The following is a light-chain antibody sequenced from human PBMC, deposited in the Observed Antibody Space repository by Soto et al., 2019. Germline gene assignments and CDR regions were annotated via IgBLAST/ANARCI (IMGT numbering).Light chain of an antibody. CDR3: SSFSSRNALV. CDR1: IRDVGAYNL. J-gene: IGLJ1*01. Sequence: QSLLTQPASVSGSPGQSITISCSGTIRDVGAYNLVSWYQQFPGKGPKLLIYEVRHRPSGVSYRFSGSKSGNTASLTISSLLPEDEAVYFCSSFSSRNALVFGGGTKVTVL. CDR2: EVR. V-gene: IGLV2-14*01.